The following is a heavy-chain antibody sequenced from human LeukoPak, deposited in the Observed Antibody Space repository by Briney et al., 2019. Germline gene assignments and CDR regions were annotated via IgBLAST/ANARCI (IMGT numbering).Heavy chain of an antibody. CDR3: ARDVRGITMIVALGY. J-gene: IGHJ4*02. CDR2: ISAYNGNT. CDR1: RYTFTSYG. V-gene: IGHV1-18*01. D-gene: IGHD3-22*01. Sequence: APVKVSCKASRYTFTSYGISWVRQAPGHGLKWMGWISAYNGNTNVAQKLQGRVIMTTDTSTSTAYMELRSLRSDDTAVYYCARDVRGITMIVALGYWGQGTLVTVSS.